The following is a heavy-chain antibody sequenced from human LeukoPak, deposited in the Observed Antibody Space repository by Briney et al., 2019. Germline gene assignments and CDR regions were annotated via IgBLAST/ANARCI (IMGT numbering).Heavy chain of an antibody. D-gene: IGHD3-10*01. CDR3: ARVEYYYGSGSSFDY. CDR1: GYTFTSYG. Sequence: SVKVSCKASGYTFTSYGISWVRQAPGQGLEWMGWISAYNGNTNCAQKLQGRVTMTTDTSTSTAYMELRSLRSDDTAVYYCARVEYYYGSGSSFDYWGQGTLVTVSS. V-gene: IGHV1-18*01. CDR2: ISAYNGNT. J-gene: IGHJ4*02.